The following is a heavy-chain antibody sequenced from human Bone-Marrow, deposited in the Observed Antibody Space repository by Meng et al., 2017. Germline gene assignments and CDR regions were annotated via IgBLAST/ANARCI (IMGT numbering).Heavy chain of an antibody. CDR3: ASFDHIPRRNYFDY. D-gene: IGHD2-21*01. V-gene: IGHV4-30-4*01. CDR1: GGSMSSGNYY. Sequence: QVQLQESGPGLVEPSHTLSLTCTFSGGSMSSGNYYWSWIRQPPGKGLEWIGYIHHSGSAYYNPSLKSRVSISVDTFKNQFSLNLNSMTAADTAVYYCASFDHIPRRNYFDYWGQGTLVTVSS. J-gene: IGHJ4*02. CDR2: IHHSGSA.